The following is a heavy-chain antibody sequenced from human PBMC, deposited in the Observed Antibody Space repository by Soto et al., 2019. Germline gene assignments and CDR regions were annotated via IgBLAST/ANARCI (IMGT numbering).Heavy chain of an antibody. J-gene: IGHJ4*02. CDR1: GFTFSSYA. Sequence: PGGSLRLSCAASGFTFSSYAMSWVRQAPGKGLEWVSAISGSGGSTYYADSVKGRFTISRDNSKNTLYLQMNSLRAEDTAVYYCAKDHRYDSSGSGSYWGQGTLVTVSS. CDR3: AKDHRYDSSGSGSY. D-gene: IGHD3-22*01. CDR2: ISGSGGST. V-gene: IGHV3-23*01.